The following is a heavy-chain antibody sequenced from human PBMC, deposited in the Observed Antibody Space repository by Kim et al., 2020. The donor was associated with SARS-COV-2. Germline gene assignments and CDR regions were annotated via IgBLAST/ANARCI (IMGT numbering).Heavy chain of an antibody. CDR2: ISYDGSNK. V-gene: IGHV3-30-3*01. CDR3: ARDSFDFWSGYVPYYYYGMDV. Sequence: GGSLRLSCAASGFTFSSYAMHWVRQAPGKGLEWVAVISYDGSNKYYADSVKGRFTISRDNSKNTLYLQMNSLRAEDTAVYYCARDSFDFWSGYVPYYYYGMDVWGQGTTVTVSS. J-gene: IGHJ6*02. CDR1: GFTFSSYA. D-gene: IGHD3-3*01.